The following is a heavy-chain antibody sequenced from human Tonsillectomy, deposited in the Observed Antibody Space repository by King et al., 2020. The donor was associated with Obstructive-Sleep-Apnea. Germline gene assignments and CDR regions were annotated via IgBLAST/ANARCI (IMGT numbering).Heavy chain of an antibody. V-gene: IGHV3-30*01. CDR1: GFTFRNYA. CDR3: GRYYTEKYCIDH. Sequence: VQLVESGGGVVQPGRSLRLSCVASGFTFRNYAVYWVRLAPGKGLEGVTYIASDGNRKYYADSVKGRVTISRDNSQNTLYLQVNNLRPEYTAVYSCGRYYTEKYCIDHWGQGTLVTV. D-gene: IGHD3-10*01. CDR2: IASDGNRK. J-gene: IGHJ1*01.